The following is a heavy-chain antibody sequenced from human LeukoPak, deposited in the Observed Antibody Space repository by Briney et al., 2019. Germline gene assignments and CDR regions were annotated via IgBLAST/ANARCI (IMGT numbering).Heavy chain of an antibody. CDR1: GFTFSSHW. Sequence: GGSLRLSCAASGFTFSSHWMNWVRQAPGKGLEWVSSFSSNGLYIYYADSVKGRFTNSRDNAKNSLYLQMNSLRAEDTAVYYCARVDTRGGAFDIWGQGTMVTVSS. CDR2: FSSNGLYI. D-gene: IGHD2-15*01. V-gene: IGHV3-21*01. CDR3: ARVDTRGGAFDI. J-gene: IGHJ3*02.